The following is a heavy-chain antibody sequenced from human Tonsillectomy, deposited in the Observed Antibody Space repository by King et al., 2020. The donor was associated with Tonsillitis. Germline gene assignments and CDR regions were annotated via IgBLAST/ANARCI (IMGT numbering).Heavy chain of an antibody. J-gene: IGHJ6*03. V-gene: IGHV4-34*01. CDR2: INHSGIT. D-gene: IGHD3-22*01. CDR1: GGSFSGYY. CDR3: ASADDYDDSSAYYQRGYYYYMDV. Sequence: VQLQQWGAGLLKPSETLSLTCAVYGGSFSGYYWLLIRQPPGKGLGWNWEINHSGITIHNPSLQSGVTISADTSKNQFSLQLSSLTAADTAVYYCASADDYDDSSAYYQRGYYYYMDVWGKGTTVTVSS.